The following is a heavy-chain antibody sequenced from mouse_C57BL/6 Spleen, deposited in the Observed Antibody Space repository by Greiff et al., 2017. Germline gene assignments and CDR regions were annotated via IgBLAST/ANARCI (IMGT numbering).Heavy chain of an antibody. CDR2: IDPSDSET. Sequence: VQLQQSGAELVRPGSSVKLSCKASGYTFTSYWMHWVKQRPIQGLEWIGNIDPSDSETHYNQKFKDKATLTVDKSSSTAYMQLSSLTSEDSAVYYCARSGDYDDYYAMDDWGQGTSVTVSS. J-gene: IGHJ4*01. CDR1: GYTFTSYW. CDR3: ARSGDYDDYYAMDD. D-gene: IGHD2-4*01. V-gene: IGHV1-52*01.